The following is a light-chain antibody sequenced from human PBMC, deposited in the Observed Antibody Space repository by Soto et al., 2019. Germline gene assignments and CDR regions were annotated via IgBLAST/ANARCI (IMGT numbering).Light chain of an antibody. CDR1: TSDVGGYDY. V-gene: IGLV2-14*01. CDR3: SSYTRRSSLVV. CDR2: EVS. J-gene: IGLJ2*01. Sequence: QSVLTQPASVSGSPEQSITISCTGNTSDVGGYDYVSWYQQHPGKAPTLMIYEVSNRPSGVSNRFSGSKSVNTASLTMSGRQAEEEGDYYCSSYTRRSSLVVFGGGTKLTVL.